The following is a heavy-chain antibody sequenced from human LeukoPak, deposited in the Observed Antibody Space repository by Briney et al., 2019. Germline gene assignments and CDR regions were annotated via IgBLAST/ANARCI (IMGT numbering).Heavy chain of an antibody. Sequence: PGGSLRLSCAASGFTSSTYGMHWVRQAPGKGLEWVSGISGSGGTTNYADSVKGRFTISRDNSKNTVYLQMNSLRVEDTALYYCAKDILGWTFDYWGPGTLVTVSS. CDR1: GFTSSTYG. CDR2: ISGSGGTT. J-gene: IGHJ4*02. CDR3: AKDILGWTFDY. D-gene: IGHD2-15*01. V-gene: IGHV3-23*01.